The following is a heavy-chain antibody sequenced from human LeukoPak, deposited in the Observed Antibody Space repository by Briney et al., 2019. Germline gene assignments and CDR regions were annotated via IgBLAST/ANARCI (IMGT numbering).Heavy chain of an antibody. D-gene: IGHD1-14*01. J-gene: IGHJ6*03. CDR1: GGSISSGSYY. V-gene: IGHV4-61*02. Sequence: SETLSLTCTVSGGSISSGSYYWSWIRQPAGKGLEWIGRIYTSGSTNYNPSLKSRVTISVDTSKNQFSLKLSSVTAADTAVYYCARGLAASRNYHYYYYMDVWGKGTTVTVSS. CDR3: ARGLAASRNYHYYYYMDV. CDR2: IYTSGST.